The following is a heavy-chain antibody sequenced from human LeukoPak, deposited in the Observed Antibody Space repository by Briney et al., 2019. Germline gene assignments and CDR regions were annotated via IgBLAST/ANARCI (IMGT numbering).Heavy chain of an antibody. CDR1: GYTFTGYY. CDR3: ATNILVRDIINWFDP. V-gene: IGHV1-2*02. D-gene: IGHD3-10*01. CDR2: INPNSGGT. Sequence: ASVKVSCKASGYTFTGYYMHWVRQTPGQGLEWMGWINPNSGGTNYAQKLQGRVTMTRDTSISTAYMELSSLRYDDTAVYYCATNILVRDIINWFDPWGQGTLVTVSS. J-gene: IGHJ5*02.